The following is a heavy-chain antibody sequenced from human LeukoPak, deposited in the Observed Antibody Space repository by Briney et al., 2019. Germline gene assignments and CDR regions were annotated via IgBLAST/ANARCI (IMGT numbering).Heavy chain of an antibody. CDR1: GGSFSGYY. D-gene: IGHD2-2*01. CDR2: INHSGST. V-gene: IGHV4-34*01. Sequence: SEALSLTCAVYGGSFSGYYWSWIGQPRGKGRDWIGEINHSGSTNYNPSLKSRVTISVDPSQNQSSLKLSSVTAADTAVYSCARGGRGYCSSTSCPLGYYMAVWGKGTTVTVPS. J-gene: IGHJ6*03. CDR3: ARGGRGYCSSTSCPLGYYMAV.